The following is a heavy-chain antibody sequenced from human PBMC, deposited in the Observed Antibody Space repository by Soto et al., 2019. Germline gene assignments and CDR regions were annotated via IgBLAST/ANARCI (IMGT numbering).Heavy chain of an antibody. D-gene: IGHD3-22*01. V-gene: IGHV3-23*01. CDR3: AKDRGYYYDIALFDY. Sequence: EVQLLESGGVVVQRGGSLRLSCAASGFTFSSYAMRCVRQAPGEGGEWVSAISGSGGSTYYADSVKGRFTISRDNSKNTLYLQMNSLRAEDTAVYYCAKDRGYYYDIALFDYWGQGTLVTVSS. CDR1: GFTFSSYA. J-gene: IGHJ4*02. CDR2: ISGSGGST.